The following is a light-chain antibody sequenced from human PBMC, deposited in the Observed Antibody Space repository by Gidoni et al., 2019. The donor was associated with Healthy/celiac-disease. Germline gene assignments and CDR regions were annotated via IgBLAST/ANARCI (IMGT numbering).Light chain of an antibody. CDR2: AAS. Sequence: AIRMTQSPSPFSASTGDRVTITCRARKGISSYVAWDQQKPGKAPKLLIYAASTLQSGVPSRFGGSGAGTDFTLTSSCLQSEDFATYYCQQYYSYPLTFXGXTKVEIK. J-gene: IGKJ4*01. CDR1: KGISSY. V-gene: IGKV1-8*01. CDR3: QQYYSYPLT.